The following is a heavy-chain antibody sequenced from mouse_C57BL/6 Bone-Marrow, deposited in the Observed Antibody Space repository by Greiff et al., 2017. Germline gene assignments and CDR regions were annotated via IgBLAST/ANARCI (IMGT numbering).Heavy chain of an antibody. V-gene: IGHV14-4*01. Sequence: EVQLQQSGAELVRPGASVKLSCTASGFNIKDDYMHWVKQRPEQGLEWIGWIDPENGDTEYASKFQGKATITADTSSNTAYLQLSSLTSEDTAVYYGTTRWDGSRSFAYWGQGTLVTVSA. CDR1: GFNIKDDY. D-gene: IGHD1-1*01. CDR2: IDPENGDT. CDR3: TTRWDGSRSFAY. J-gene: IGHJ3*01.